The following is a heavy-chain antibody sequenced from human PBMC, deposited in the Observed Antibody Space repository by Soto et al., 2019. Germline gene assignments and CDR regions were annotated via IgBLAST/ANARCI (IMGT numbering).Heavy chain of an antibody. CDR2: IYYSGST. Sequence: SETLSLTCTVSGGSISSGGYYWSWIRQHPGKGLEWIGYIYYSGSTYYNPSLKSRVTISVDTSKNQFSLKLSSVTAADTAVYYCARARIAAAGIDWFDPWGQGTLVTVSS. V-gene: IGHV4-31*03. J-gene: IGHJ5*02. CDR1: GGSISSGGYY. CDR3: ARARIAAAGIDWFDP. D-gene: IGHD6-13*01.